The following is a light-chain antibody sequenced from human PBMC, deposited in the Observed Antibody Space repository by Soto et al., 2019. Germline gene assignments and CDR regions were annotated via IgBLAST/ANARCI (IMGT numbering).Light chain of an antibody. Sequence: EIVLTQSPGTLSLSPGERATLSCRASQSVSATYYLAWYQQKPGQAPRLLIYGTSRRAAGIPDRFSGSGSGTDFTLTISSLKPEDFAVYYCQHYGNFPPWTFGQGTKVEIK. J-gene: IGKJ1*01. CDR3: QHYGNFPPWT. CDR2: GTS. V-gene: IGKV3-20*01. CDR1: QSVSATY.